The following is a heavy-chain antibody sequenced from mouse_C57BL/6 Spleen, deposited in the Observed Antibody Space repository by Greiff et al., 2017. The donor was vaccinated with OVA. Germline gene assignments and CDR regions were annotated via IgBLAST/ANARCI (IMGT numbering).Heavy chain of an antibody. J-gene: IGHJ2*01. Sequence: QVQLQQPGAELVMPGASVKLSCKASGYTFTSYWMHWVQQRPGQGLEWIGEIDPSDSYTNYNQKFKGKSTLTGDKSSSTADMQLSSLTSEDSAVYYCALIATVVAGDYYFDDWGQGTTLTVSS. V-gene: IGHV1-69*01. D-gene: IGHD1-1*01. CDR2: IDPSDSYT. CDR1: GYTFTSYW. CDR3: ALIATVVAGDYYFDD.